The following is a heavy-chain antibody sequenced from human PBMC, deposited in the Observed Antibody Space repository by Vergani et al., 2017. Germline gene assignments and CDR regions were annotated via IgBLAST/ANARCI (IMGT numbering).Heavy chain of an antibody. CDR3: AREGGDYYGSGXYSY. CDR1: GGSISSYY. J-gene: IGHJ4*02. D-gene: IGHD3-10*01. CDR2: IYYSGST. Sequence: QVQLQESGPGLVKPSETLSLTCTVSGGSISSYYWSWIRQPPGKGLEWIGYIYYSGSTNYNPSLKSRVTISGDTSKNQFSLKLSSVTAADTAVYYCAREGGDYYGSGXYSYWGQGTLVTVSS. V-gene: IGHV4-59*01.